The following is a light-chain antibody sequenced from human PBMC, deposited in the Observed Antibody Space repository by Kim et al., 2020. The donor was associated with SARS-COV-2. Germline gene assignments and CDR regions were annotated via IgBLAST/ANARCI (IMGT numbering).Light chain of an antibody. Sequence: QSVLTQPPSASGSPGQSVTISCTGTSSDVGGYNYVSWYQQHPDKAPKLLIFEVSKRPSGVPDRFSGSKSGNTASLTVSGLQAEDEADYYCSSYAGGNNYVFGTGTKVTVL. CDR1: SSDVGGYNY. CDR2: EVS. V-gene: IGLV2-8*01. CDR3: SSYAGGNNYV. J-gene: IGLJ1*01.